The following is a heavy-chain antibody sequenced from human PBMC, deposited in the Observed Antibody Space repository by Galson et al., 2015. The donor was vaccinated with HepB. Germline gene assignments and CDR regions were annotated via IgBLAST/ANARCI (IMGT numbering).Heavy chain of an antibody. J-gene: IGHJ6*02. CDR3: AREEGSSWSGTYYYYGMDV. CDR2: ISYDGSNK. V-gene: IGHV3-30-3*01. Sequence: SLRLSCAASGFTFSSYAMHWVRQAPGKGLEWVAVISYDGSNKYYADSVKGRFTISRDNSKNTLYLQMNSLRAEDTAVYYCAREEGSSWSGTYYYYGMDVWGQGTTVTVSS. D-gene: IGHD6-13*01. CDR1: GFTFSSYA.